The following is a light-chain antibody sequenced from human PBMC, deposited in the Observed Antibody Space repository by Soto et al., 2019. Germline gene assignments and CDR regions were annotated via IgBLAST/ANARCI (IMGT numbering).Light chain of an antibody. J-gene: IGKJ5*01. V-gene: IGKV3-20*01. CDR1: QTFSNSF. CDR2: GAS. Sequence: GTLSLSPGERATLSCRASQTFSNSFLSWFQQIPGQAPRLLIYGASMRATGIPDRFSGSGSGTDFTLTISRLEPEDFAVYYCQQCGSSSTFGQGTRLEIK. CDR3: QQCGSSST.